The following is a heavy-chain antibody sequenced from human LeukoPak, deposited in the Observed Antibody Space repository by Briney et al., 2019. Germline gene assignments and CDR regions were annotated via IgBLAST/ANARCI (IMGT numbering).Heavy chain of an antibody. D-gene: IGHD5-18*01. Sequence: SETLSLTCTVSGGSISSHYWSWIRQPPGKGLEWIAYLFDSVNTKDNPSLQSRLTLSADTSRNQFSLRLSSVTAADTAVYYCATIKRGSIFGYFDFWGQGIKVTVSS. CDR2: LFDSVNT. CDR1: GGSISSHY. CDR3: ATIKRGSIFGYFDF. J-gene: IGHJ4*02. V-gene: IGHV4-59*11.